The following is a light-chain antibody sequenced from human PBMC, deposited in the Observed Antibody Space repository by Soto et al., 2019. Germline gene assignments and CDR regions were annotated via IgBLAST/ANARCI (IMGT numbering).Light chain of an antibody. J-gene: IGKJ1*01. V-gene: IGKV3-15*01. CDR1: QSVAYR. CDR3: QQYADWPKT. Sequence: EIVLAQSPATLSLSPGERASLSCRASQSVAYRVFWYQQKSGQTPRLLIYAASTRVAGVPARFSGSGSGTEFTIPISSLQSEDFAAYFCQQYADWPKTLGQGTKVDIK. CDR2: AAS.